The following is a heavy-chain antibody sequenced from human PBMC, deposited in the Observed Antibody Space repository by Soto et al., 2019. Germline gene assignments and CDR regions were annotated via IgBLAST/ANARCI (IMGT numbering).Heavy chain of an antibody. D-gene: IGHD5-18*01. Sequence: QVKLQESGPGLVKPSQTLSLTCTVSGAPISSGDYYWSWVRQAPGKGLEWVGYIYYSGSTYYNPSLTRRLVTSLDVYKNLCSLRLPSVTASDTSVSFCASVGYAVAELHPWRPGMLVTVSS. CDR3: ASVGYAVAELHP. V-gene: IGHV4-30-4*01. CDR1: GAPISSGDYY. CDR2: IYYSGST. J-gene: IGHJ5*02.